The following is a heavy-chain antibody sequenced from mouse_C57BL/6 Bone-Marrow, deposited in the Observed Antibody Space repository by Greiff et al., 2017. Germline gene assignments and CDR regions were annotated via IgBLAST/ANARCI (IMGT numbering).Heavy chain of an antibody. J-gene: IGHJ2*01. CDR1: GYSITSGYY. V-gene: IGHV3-6*01. CDR2: ISYDGSN. D-gene: IGHD2-3*01. CDR3: ARDQDGYYDFDY. Sequence: DVQLQESGPGLVKPSQSLSLTCSVTGYSITSGYYWNWIRQFPGNKLEWMGYISYDGSNNYNPSLKNRISITRDTSKNQFFLKLNSVTTEDTATYYCARDQDGYYDFDYWGQGTTLTVSS.